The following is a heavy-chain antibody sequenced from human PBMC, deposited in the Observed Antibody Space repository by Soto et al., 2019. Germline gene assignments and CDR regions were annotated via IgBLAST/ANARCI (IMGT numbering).Heavy chain of an antibody. CDR3: ARDGELSDSSGCRS. J-gene: IGHJ3*01. D-gene: IGHD3-22*01. V-gene: IGHV4-30-4*01. CDR2: IYYSGST. CDR1: GGSISSGDYY. Sequence: KPSETLSLTCTVPGGSISSGDYYWSWIRQPPGKGLEWIGYIYYSGSTYYNPSLKSRVTISVDTSKNQFSLKLSSVTAADTAVYYCARDGELSDSSGCRSWGQGTMVTV.